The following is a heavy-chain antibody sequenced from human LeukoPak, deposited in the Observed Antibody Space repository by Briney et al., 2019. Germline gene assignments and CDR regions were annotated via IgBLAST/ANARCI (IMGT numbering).Heavy chain of an antibody. CDR1: GFTFSSYS. Sequence: RTGGSLRLSCAASGFTFSSYSMNWVRQAPGKGLEWVSYISSSSSTIYYADSVKGRFTISRDNAKNSLYLQMNSLRAEDTAVYYCVRAGIAAAADYWGQGTLVTVSS. V-gene: IGHV3-48*01. CDR2: ISSSSSTI. D-gene: IGHD6-13*01. J-gene: IGHJ4*02. CDR3: VRAGIAAAADY.